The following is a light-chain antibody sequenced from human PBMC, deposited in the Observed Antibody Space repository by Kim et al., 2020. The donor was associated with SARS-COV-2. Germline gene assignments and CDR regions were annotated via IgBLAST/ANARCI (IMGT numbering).Light chain of an antibody. CDR1: QSVSSY. J-gene: IGKJ2*01. CDR2: DAS. V-gene: IGKV3-11*01. Sequence: TLSLSPGERATLSCRASQSVSSYLAWYQQKPGQAPRLLIYDASNRATGIPARFSVSGSGTDFTLTISSLEPEDFAVYYCQQRTNYAFGQGTRLEL. CDR3: QQRTNYA.